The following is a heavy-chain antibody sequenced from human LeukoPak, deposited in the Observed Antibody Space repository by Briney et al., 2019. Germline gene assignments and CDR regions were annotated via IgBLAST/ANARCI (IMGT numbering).Heavy chain of an antibody. CDR1: GYTFTSYD. CDR3: ARVQFDYGDYDFDY. J-gene: IGHJ4*02. D-gene: IGHD4-17*01. CDR2: MNPNSGNT. V-gene: IGHV1-8*01. Sequence: GASVKVSCKASGYTFTSYDINWVRQATGQGLEWMGWMNPNSGNTGYAQKVQGRVTMTRNTSISTAYMELSSLRSEDTAVYYCARVQFDYGDYDFDYWGQGTLVTVSS.